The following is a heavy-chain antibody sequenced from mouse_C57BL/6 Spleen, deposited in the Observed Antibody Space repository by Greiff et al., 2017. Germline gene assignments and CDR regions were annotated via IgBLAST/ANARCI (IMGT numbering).Heavy chain of an antibody. CDR1: GFTFSSYA. Sequence: EVQGVESGGGLVKPGGSLKLSCAASGFTFSSYAMSWVRQTPEKRLEWVATISDGGSYTYYPDNVKGRFTISRDNAKNNLYLQMSHLKSEDTAMXYCARETAQATVDYWGQGTTLTVSS. CDR2: ISDGGSYT. D-gene: IGHD3-2*02. J-gene: IGHJ2*01. CDR3: ARETAQATVDY. V-gene: IGHV5-4*01.